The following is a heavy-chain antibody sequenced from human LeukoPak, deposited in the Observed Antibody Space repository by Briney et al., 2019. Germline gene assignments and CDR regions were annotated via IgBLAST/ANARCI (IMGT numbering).Heavy chain of an antibody. CDR3: ATPLDYYDSSGYHQGGD. Sequence: ASVKVSCKATGFTFTNYDINWVRQATGQGLEWMGWMNPINGNTGYAQKFQGRVTMTRDTSISTAYMELRSLTSEDTAVYYCATPLDYYDSSGYHQGGDWGQGTLVTVSS. V-gene: IGHV1-8*01. CDR1: GFTFTNYD. CDR2: MNPINGNT. J-gene: IGHJ4*02. D-gene: IGHD3-22*01.